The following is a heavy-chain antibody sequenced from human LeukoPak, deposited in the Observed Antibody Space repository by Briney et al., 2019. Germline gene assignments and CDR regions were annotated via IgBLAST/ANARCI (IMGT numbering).Heavy chain of an antibody. J-gene: IGHJ4*02. D-gene: IGHD5-24*01. Sequence: PSETLSLTCAVYGGSFSGYYWSWIRQPPGKGLEWIGEINHSGSTNYNPSLKSRVTISVDTSKNQFSLKLSSVTAADTAVYYCARGLRWLQSKRGCDYWGQGTLVTVSS. CDR1: GGSFSGYY. CDR3: ARGLRWLQSKRGCDY. V-gene: IGHV4-34*01. CDR2: INHSGST.